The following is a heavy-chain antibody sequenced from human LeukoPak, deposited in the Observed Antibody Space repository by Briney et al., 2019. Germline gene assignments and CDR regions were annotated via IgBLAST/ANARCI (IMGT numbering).Heavy chain of an antibody. CDR2: IYYSGST. V-gene: IGHV4-31*03. D-gene: IGHD5-12*01. Sequence: SQTLSLTCTVSGGSISSGGYYWSWIRQHPGKGLEWIGYIYYSGSTYYNPSLKSRVTISVDTSKNQFSLKLSSVTAADTAVYYCAGESGLPARFDPWGQGTLVTVSS. CDR3: AGESGLPARFDP. CDR1: GGSISSGGYY. J-gene: IGHJ5*02.